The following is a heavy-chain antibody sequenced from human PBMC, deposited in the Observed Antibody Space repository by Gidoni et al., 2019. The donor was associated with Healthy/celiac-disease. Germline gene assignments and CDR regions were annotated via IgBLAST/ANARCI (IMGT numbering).Heavy chain of an antibody. V-gene: IGHV3-30-3*01. D-gene: IGHD4-17*01. CDR3: ARMGGATMTTVTYLGYYYYYGMDV. CDR1: GFTFSSYA. CDR2: ISYDGSNK. Sequence: QVQLVESGGGVVQPGRSLRLSCAASGFTFSSYAMLWVRQAPGKGLEWVAGISYDGSNKYYADSVKGRFTISRDNSKNTLYLQMNSLRAEDTAVYYCARMGGATMTTVTYLGYYYYYGMDVWGQGTTVTVSS. J-gene: IGHJ6*02.